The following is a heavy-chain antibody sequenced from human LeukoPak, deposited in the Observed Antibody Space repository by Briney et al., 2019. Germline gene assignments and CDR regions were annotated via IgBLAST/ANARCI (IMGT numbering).Heavy chain of an antibody. CDR1: GDSISSYY. Sequence: SETLSLTCTVSGDSISSYYWSWIRQPPGKGLEWIGYIYYSGSANYNPSLKSRVTISVDTSKNQFSLKLSSVTAADTALYCCARGYDSTGYVLTDIWGQRTTVTVSS. CDR2: IYYSGSA. CDR3: ARGYDSTGYVLTDI. V-gene: IGHV4-59*08. D-gene: IGHD3-22*01. J-gene: IGHJ3*02.